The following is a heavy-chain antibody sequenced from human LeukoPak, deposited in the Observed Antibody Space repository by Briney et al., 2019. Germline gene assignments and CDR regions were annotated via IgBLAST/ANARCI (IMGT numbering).Heavy chain of an antibody. D-gene: IGHD6-19*01. J-gene: IGHJ4*02. CDR1: GDTFTGYY. V-gene: IGHV1-2*02. CDR2: MNPNSGGT. CDR3: TRDPGGMAVVWGDY. Sequence: ASVKVSCQVSGDTFTGYYVHWVRQAPGQGLEWMGWMNPNSGGTNYAQKFQGRVTMTRDTSISTAYMELNWLRSDDTAVYYCTRDPGGMAVVWGDYWGQGTLVTVSS.